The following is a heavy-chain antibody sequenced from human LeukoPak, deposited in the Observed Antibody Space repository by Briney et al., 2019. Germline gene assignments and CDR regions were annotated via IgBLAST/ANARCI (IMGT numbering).Heavy chain of an antibody. CDR2: IYWDDDK. CDR1: GFSLTTSGVG. V-gene: IGHV2-5*02. D-gene: IGHD6-19*01. Sequence: SGPTLVKPTQTLTLTCTLSGFSLTTSGVGVGWIRQPPGKALEWLAVIYWDDDKRYNPSLKNRLTITEDTSKNQVVLTMTNMDPVDTATYFCAHKQVTAVAAWDYWGQGTLVTVSS. CDR3: AHKQVTAVAAWDY. J-gene: IGHJ4*02.